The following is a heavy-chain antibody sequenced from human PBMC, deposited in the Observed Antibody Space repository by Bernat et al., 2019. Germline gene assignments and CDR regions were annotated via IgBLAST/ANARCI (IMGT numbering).Heavy chain of an antibody. J-gene: IGHJ4*02. CDR3: SRRDCSGCSCYEQSGY. CDR1: GFTFSGSA. Sequence: EVQLVESGGGLVQPGGSLKLSCAASGFTFSGSALHWVRQASGKGLEWVGRIKSKANNYATAYAASVKGRFTISRDDSKNTAYLQMNSLRTEDTAVYYCSRRDCSGCSCYEQSGYWCQGTLGTVDS. D-gene: IGHD2-15*01. CDR2: IKSKANNYAT. V-gene: IGHV3-73*02.